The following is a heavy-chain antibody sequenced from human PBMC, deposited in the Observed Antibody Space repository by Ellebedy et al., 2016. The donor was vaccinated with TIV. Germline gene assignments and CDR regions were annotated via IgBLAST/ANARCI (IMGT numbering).Heavy chain of an antibody. Sequence: MPSETLSLTCTVSGGSIPGYYFPWIRHPPGKGLEYIWYMYYTGSTNYNPSLKSRVTMSVDTSKNQFSLKRNSLTAADTAVYYCARHEEGGTYPMKYWGQGALVTVSS. V-gene: IGHV4-59*08. J-gene: IGHJ4*02. CDR1: GGSIPGYY. CDR2: MYYTGST. D-gene: IGHD1-26*01. CDR3: ARHEEGGTYPMKY.